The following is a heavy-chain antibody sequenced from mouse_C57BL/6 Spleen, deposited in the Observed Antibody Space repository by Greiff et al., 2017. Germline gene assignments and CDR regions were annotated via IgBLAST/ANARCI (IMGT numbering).Heavy chain of an antibody. Sequence: EVQLVESGPGLVKPSQSLSLTCSVTGYSITSGYYWNWIRQFPGNKLEWMGYISYDGSNNYNPSLKNRISITRDTSKNQFFLKLNSVTTEDTATYYCAREHYSFDYWGQGTTLTVSS. J-gene: IGHJ2*01. CDR1: GYSITSGYY. D-gene: IGHD1-1*01. V-gene: IGHV3-6*01. CDR2: ISYDGSN. CDR3: AREHYSFDY.